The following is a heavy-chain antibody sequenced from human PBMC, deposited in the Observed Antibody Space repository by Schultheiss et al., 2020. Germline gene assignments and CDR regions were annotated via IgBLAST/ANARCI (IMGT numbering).Heavy chain of an antibody. CDR1: GFTFSSYW. V-gene: IGHV3-74*01. CDR3: ARVRALYSGSLPMDY. J-gene: IGHJ4*02. CDR2: INSDGSST. D-gene: IGHD1-26*01. Sequence: GGSLRLSCAASGFTFSSYWMHWVRQAPGKGLVWVSRINSDGSSTSYADSVKGRFTISRDNSKNTLYLQMNSLRAEDTAVYYCARVRALYSGSLPMDYWGQGTLVTVSS.